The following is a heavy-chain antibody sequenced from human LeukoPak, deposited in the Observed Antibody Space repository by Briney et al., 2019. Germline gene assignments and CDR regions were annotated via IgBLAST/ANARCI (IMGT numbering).Heavy chain of an antibody. V-gene: IGHV4-59*08. J-gene: IGHJ4*02. D-gene: IGHD6-19*01. CDR1: GGFISGYY. CDR3: ARRDTSGCLPDY. Sequence: TPSEILSLTCTAAGGFISGYYWCWIRKPPGKLLWWIGYISYSGSTNYNPSLESRVTISVDTSNNQFSLKLSSVTATDTAVYYCARRDTSGCLPDYWRQGTLVTVSS. CDR2: ISYSGST.